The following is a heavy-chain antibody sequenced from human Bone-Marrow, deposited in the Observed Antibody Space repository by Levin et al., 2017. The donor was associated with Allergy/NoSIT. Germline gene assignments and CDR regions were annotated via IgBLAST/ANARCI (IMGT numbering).Heavy chain of an antibody. CDR2: ITHSGGT. CDR3: AREPGYCSGGSCFGGWFDP. D-gene: IGHD2-15*01. Sequence: SETLSLTCAVYGGSFSGSYWSWIRRPPGKGLEWVGVITHSGGTNYNPSLKSRVTISVDTSKNQLSLKLSFVTAADTAVYYCAREPGYCSGGSCFGGWFDPWGQGTLVTVSS. J-gene: IGHJ5*02. V-gene: IGHV4-34*01. CDR1: GGSFSGSY.